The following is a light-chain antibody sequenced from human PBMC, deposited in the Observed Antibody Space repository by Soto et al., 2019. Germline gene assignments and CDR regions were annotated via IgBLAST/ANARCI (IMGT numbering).Light chain of an antibody. CDR1: SSDVGSYNL. CDR3: CSYAGSRV. CDR2: EGS. V-gene: IGLV2-23*01. Sequence: QSALTQPASVSGSPGQSITISCIVTSSDVGSYNLVSWYQQHPGKAPKLMIYEGSKRPSGVSNRFSGSKSGNTASLTISGIQAEDESDYYCCSYAGSRVFGGGTKLTVL. J-gene: IGLJ3*02.